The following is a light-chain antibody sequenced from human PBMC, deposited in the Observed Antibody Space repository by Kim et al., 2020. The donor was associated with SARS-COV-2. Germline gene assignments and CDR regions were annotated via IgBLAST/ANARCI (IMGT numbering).Light chain of an antibody. CDR2: RDY. V-gene: IGLV3-9*01. Sequence: SYELTQPLSVSVAPGQTARITCGGDSIGSRHVHWYMQKPGQAPVQVIYRDYNRPSGIPERFSGSNSGNTATLTISRAQAGDEADYYCQGWVSSPGVFGGG. CDR1: SIGSRH. J-gene: IGLJ3*02. CDR3: QGWVSSPGV.